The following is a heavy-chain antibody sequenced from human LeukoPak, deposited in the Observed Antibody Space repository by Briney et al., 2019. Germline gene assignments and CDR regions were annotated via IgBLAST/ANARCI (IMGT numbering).Heavy chain of an antibody. CDR1: GGSISSVGYS. CDR2: IYHSGST. D-gene: IGHD3-22*01. CDR3: ASRRGGYYDSSGPPDY. J-gene: IGHJ4*02. V-gene: IGHV4-30-2*01. Sequence: PSQTLSLTCAVSGGSISSVGYSWIWIRQPPGKGLEWIGYIYHSGSTYYNPSLKSRVTISVDRSKNQFSLKLSSVTAAATDVYYCASRRGGYYDSSGPPDYWGQGTLVTVSS.